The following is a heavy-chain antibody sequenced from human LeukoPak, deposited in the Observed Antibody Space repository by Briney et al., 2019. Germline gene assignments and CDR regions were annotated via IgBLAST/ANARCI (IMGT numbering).Heavy chain of an antibody. Sequence: SETLSLTCTVSGGSISGYYWSWIRQPPGKGLEWIGYIYYSGSTKYNSSLKSRVTMSVDTSKNQFSLKLTSVTAADTAVYYCARDRLYWFDPWGQGTLVTVS. CDR2: IYYSGST. CDR1: GGSISGYY. CDR3: ARDRLYWFDP. J-gene: IGHJ5*02. V-gene: IGHV4-59*01.